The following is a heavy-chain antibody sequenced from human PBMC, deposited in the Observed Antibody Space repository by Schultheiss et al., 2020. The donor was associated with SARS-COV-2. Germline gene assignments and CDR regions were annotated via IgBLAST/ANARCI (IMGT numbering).Heavy chain of an antibody. Sequence: SETLSLTCAVSGGSISSSNWWGWIRQPPGKGLEWIGYIYYRGNTNYNPSLKSRVTISVDTSKNQFSLKLSSVTAADTAVYYCARGWGYCTNGVCYTFHYYGMDVWGQGTTVTVSS. CDR3: ARGWGYCTNGVCYTFHYYGMDV. D-gene: IGHD2-8*01. CDR2: IYYRGNT. CDR1: GGSISSSNW. V-gene: IGHV4-61*05. J-gene: IGHJ6*02.